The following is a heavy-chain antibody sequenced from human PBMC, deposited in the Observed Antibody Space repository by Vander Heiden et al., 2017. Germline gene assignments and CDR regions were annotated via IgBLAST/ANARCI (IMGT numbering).Heavy chain of an antibody. CDR1: GFTFSNAW. Sequence: EVQPVESGGGLVKPGGSLRLSCAASGFTFSNAWLGWVRQAPGKGLEWVGRIKSKTEGGTTDYAAPVKGRFTISRDDSKNTLYLQMNSLKTEDTAVYYCTTVAAISYYYYYYGMDVWGQGTTVTVSS. D-gene: IGHD2-2*01. J-gene: IGHJ6*02. CDR3: TTVAAISYYYYYYGMDV. V-gene: IGHV3-15*01. CDR2: IKSKTEGGTT.